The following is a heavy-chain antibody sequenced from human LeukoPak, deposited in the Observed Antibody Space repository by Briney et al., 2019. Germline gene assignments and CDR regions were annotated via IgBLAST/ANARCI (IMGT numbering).Heavy chain of an antibody. CDR2: IYYSGST. CDR3: ARAPGRYYHYMDV. Sequence: PSETLSLTCTVSGGSISSSSYYWGWIRQPPGKGLEWIGRIYYSGSTCYNPSIKSRLTMSVDTSKHQFSLKLTSVTAADTAVYYCARAPGRYYHYMDVWDKGTPVTVSS. CDR1: GGSISSSSYY. D-gene: IGHD1-26*01. V-gene: IGHV4-39*07. J-gene: IGHJ6*03.